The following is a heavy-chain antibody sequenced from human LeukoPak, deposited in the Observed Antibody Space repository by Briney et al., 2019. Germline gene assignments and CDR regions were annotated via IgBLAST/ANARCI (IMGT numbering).Heavy chain of an antibody. CDR2: INSDGSNT. Sequence: PGGSLRLSCAASGFTFSSYWMHWVRQAPGKGLVWVSRINSDGSNTFYADSVKGRFTISRDNAKNTVYLQMNSLRAEDTAVYYCARLKEGLDYWGQGALVTISS. J-gene: IGHJ4*02. CDR3: ARLKEGLDY. CDR1: GFTFSSYW. V-gene: IGHV3-74*01.